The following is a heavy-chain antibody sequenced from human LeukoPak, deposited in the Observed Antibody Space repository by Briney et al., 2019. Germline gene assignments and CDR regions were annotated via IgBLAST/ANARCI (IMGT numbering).Heavy chain of an antibody. CDR1: GGSISSGDYY. D-gene: IGHD1-7*01. J-gene: IGHJ4*02. CDR3: ATAEWKYFYYES. CDR2: TSYSGGA. V-gene: IGHV4-31*03. Sequence: SETLSLTCTVSGGSISSGDYYWSWIRQHPGKGLEWIGFTSYSGGAFYNPSLMSRIIMSVDRSQSQFSLKLNAVTAADTVVYFCATAEWKYFYYESWGQGALVSVS.